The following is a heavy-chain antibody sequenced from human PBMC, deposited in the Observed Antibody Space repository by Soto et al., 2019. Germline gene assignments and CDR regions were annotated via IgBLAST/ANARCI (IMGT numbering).Heavy chain of an antibody. CDR2: IYNIGST. Sequence: PSETLSLTCTVSCGSISGYYWSWLRQPPSKGLQWIVSIYNIGSTNYTPSLRRRVTMSLDTSQEQSSLKLSSVTATDTAVYYCARRLYYDSSGFEGGGMDVWGQGTTVTVS. CDR1: CGSISGYY. CDR3: ARRLYYDSSGFEGGGMDV. D-gene: IGHD3-22*01. J-gene: IGHJ6*02. V-gene: IGHV4-59*08.